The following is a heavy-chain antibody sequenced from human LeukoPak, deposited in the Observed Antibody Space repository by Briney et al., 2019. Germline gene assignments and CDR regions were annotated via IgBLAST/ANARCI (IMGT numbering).Heavy chain of an antibody. V-gene: IGHV1-69*06. J-gene: IGHJ6*02. CDR3: AEEVASSNTSSYADIYSHYNMNH. CDR1: GVTFSSYA. Sequence: ASVKLSCKASGVTFSSYAIRWVRQAPGQGLEWVAGIIPIFGRTNYAQRLQGRVTMSADKSTSTAYMELSSLRSEDTAVYYCAEEVASSNTSSYADIYSHYNMNHWGQGTTVTVSS. D-gene: IGHD2-2*01. CDR2: IIPIFGRT.